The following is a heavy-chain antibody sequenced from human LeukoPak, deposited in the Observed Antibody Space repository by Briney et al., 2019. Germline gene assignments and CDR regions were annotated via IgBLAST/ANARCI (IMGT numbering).Heavy chain of an antibody. Sequence: SETLSLTCTVSGGSISSYYWSWIRQPPGKGLEWIGYIYYSGGTNYNPSLKSRVTISVDTSKNQFSLKLSSVTAADTAVYYCARLWSGYDIDSDYWGQGTLVTVSS. CDR3: ARLWSGYDIDSDY. D-gene: IGHD5-12*01. CDR2: IYYSGGT. V-gene: IGHV4-59*08. J-gene: IGHJ4*02. CDR1: GGSISSYY.